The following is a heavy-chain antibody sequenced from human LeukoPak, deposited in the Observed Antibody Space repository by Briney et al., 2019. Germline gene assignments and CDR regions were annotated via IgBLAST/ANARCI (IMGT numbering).Heavy chain of an antibody. Sequence: PGGSXRLSCVASGFTFSDYYMSWIRQAPGKGXXXXXXXSSSSSYTNYADSLXGXFTISRDNAKNSLYLQMNSLRAEDTAVYYCARASMRMTTAGLVDYWGQGTLVTVSS. V-gene: IGHV3-11*05. CDR1: GFTFSDYY. D-gene: IGHD6-13*01. CDR2: XSSSSSYT. CDR3: ARASMRMTTAGLVDY. J-gene: IGHJ4*02.